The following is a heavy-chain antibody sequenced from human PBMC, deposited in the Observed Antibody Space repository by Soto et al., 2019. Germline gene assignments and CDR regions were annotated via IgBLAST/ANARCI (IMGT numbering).Heavy chain of an antibody. CDR3: TTDQYGDYVRGYYYYYYMDV. J-gene: IGHJ6*03. V-gene: IGHV3-15*01. CDR2: IKSKTDGGTT. Sequence: GGSLRLSCAASGFTFSNAWMSWVRQAPGKGLEWVGRIKSKTDGGTTDYAAPVKGRFTISRDDSKNTLYLQMNSLKTEDTAVYYCTTDQYGDYVRGYYYYYYMDVWGKGTTVTVSS. D-gene: IGHD4-17*01. CDR1: GFTFSNAW.